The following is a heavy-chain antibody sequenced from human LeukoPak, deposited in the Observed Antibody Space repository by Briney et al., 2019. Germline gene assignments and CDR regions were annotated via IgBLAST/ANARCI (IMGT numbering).Heavy chain of an antibody. CDR1: GFTVSSNY. D-gene: IGHD3-10*01. CDR2: IYSGGST. Sequence: GGSLRLSCAASGFTVSSNYMSWVRQAPGKGQEWVSVIYSGGSTYYADSVKGRFTISRDNSKNTLYLQMNSLGAEDTAVYYCTRDESFYGSGRYYWGQGTLVSVSS. CDR3: TRDESFYGSGRYY. J-gene: IGHJ4*02. V-gene: IGHV3-53*01.